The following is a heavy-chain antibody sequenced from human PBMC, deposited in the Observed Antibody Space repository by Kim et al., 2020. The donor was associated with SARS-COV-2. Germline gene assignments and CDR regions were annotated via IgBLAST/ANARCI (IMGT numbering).Heavy chain of an antibody. D-gene: IGHD5-18*01. Sequence: SVKGRFTISRDTSKNTLYLQMNSLRAEDTAVYYCAKDRNTAGGLSFYFDYWGQGILVTVSS. CDR3: AKDRNTAGGLSFYFDY. J-gene: IGHJ4*02. V-gene: IGHV3-23*01.